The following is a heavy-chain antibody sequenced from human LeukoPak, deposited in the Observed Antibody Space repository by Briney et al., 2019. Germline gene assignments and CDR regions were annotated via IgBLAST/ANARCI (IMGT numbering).Heavy chain of an antibody. CDR3: ARDKRHSYGRYFDP. J-gene: IGHJ4*02. CDR2: MQSTGNS. V-gene: IGHV4-59*01. Sequence: PSETLSLTCSVSGDSISTYHWNWIRKPPGKGLEWIGYMQSTGNSNYNPSFKNRVNIFVDISKNQFVLNLRSVTAADTAVYYCARDKRHSYGRYFDPWGQGMLVTVSS. D-gene: IGHD5-18*01. CDR1: GDSISTYH.